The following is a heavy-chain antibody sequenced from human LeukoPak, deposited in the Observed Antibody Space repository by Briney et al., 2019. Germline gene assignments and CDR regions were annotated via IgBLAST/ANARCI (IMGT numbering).Heavy chain of an antibody. CDR2: ITSSSTYI. V-gene: IGHV3-21*01. CDR1: GFTFSSYN. Sequence: GGSLRLSCAASGFTFSSYNMNWVRQAPGKGLEWVSSITSSSTYIYYADSVRGRFTISRDNAKNSLYLQMNSLRAEDTAVYFCARNPYSGNYGAYYYYYMDVWGKGTTVTISS. D-gene: IGHD1-26*01. CDR3: ARNPYSGNYGAYYYYYMDV. J-gene: IGHJ6*03.